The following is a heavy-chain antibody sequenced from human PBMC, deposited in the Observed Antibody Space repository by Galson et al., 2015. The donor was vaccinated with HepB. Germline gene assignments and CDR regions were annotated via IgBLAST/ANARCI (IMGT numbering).Heavy chain of an antibody. D-gene: IGHD3-3*01. Sequence: SLRLSCAASGFTFNNYVMNWVRQAPGKGLEWVSGIGGRGSSIYYTDSVKGRFTISRDSSKNTLYLQMNSLRAEDTAVYFCARDPAYDFWSGYPPSHFDFWGHGTLVTVSS. CDR3: ARDPAYDFWSGYPPSHFDF. J-gene: IGHJ4*01. CDR2: IGGRGSSI. CDR1: GFTFNNYV. V-gene: IGHV3-23*01.